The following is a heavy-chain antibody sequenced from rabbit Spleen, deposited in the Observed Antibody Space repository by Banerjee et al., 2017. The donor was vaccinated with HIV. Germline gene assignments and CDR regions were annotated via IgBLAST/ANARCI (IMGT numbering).Heavy chain of an antibody. CDR3: TRDDGSGHYIDGYFNL. CDR2: IYTGNGKN. J-gene: IGHJ4*01. D-gene: IGHD1-1*01. Sequence: QEQLVESGGGLVKPGASLTLTCTASGFSFSFSYDMCWVRQAPGKGLEWIGFIYTGNGKNYYASWAKGRFTISKTTSTTVTLQVTSLTAADTATYFCTRDDGSGHYIDGYFNLWGQGTLVTVS. CDR1: GFSFSFSYD. V-gene: IGHV1S45*01.